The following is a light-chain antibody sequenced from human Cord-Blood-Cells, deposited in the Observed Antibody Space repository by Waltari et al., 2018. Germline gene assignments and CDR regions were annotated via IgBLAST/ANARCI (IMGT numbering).Light chain of an antibody. J-gene: IGLJ2*01. CDR2: GNS. Sequence: QSVLPHPPPVSGAARQRVTIPCTGSSSYIRVVFVVQCYQHLPGTAPKPLIYGNSNRPSGVPDRFSGSKSGTSASLAITGLQAEDEADYYCQSYDSSLSAYVVVGGGTKLTVL. V-gene: IGLV1-40*01. CDR1: SSYIRVVFV. CDR3: QSYDSSLSAYVV.